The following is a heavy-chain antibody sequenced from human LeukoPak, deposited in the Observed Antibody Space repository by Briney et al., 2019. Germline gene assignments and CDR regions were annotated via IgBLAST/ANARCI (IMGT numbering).Heavy chain of an antibody. J-gene: IGHJ3*02. CDR2: TYYRSKWYN. CDR3: AREVVAGDDAFDI. CDR1: GDSVSSNSAA. D-gene: IGHD2-15*01. Sequence: SQTLSLTCAISGDSVSSNSAAWNWIRQSPSGGLELLGRTYYRSKWYNDYALSVESRITINPDTSKNQFSLQLNSVTPEDTAVYYCAREVVAGDDAFDIWGQGTMVTVSS. V-gene: IGHV6-1*01.